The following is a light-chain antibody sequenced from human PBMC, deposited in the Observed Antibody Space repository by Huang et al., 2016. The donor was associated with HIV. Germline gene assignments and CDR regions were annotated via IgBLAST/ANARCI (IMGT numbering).Light chain of an antibody. Sequence: ERVMTQSPVTLSVSPGERATFSCRASQSISSKIAWYQQKPGQAPRLLIYGESTRATGIPSRFSGSGSGTEFTLTISSLQSEDFAVYYCQQYNNWPFTFGPGTRVDIK. V-gene: IGKV3-15*01. CDR3: QQYNNWPFT. J-gene: IGKJ3*01. CDR2: GES. CDR1: QSISSK.